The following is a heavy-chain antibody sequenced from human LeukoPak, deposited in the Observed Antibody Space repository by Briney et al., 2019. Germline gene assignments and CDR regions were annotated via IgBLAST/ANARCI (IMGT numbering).Heavy chain of an antibody. J-gene: IGHJ4*02. V-gene: IGHV1-24*01. CDR3: ATGEHSVVAARYTFDY. D-gene: IGHD6-6*01. CDR2: FDPEDGET. Sequence: ASVKVSCKVFGYTLTELSMHWVRQAPGKGLEWMGGFDPEDGETIYAQKFQGRVTMTEDTSTDTAYMELSSLRSEDTAVYYCATGEHSVVAARYTFDYWGQGTLVTVSS. CDR1: GYTLTELS.